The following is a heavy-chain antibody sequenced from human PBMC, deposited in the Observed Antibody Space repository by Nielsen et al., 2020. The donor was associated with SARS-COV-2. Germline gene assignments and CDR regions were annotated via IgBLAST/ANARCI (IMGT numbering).Heavy chain of an antibody. CDR3: ARARATIFGLVMSYGMDV. J-gene: IGHJ6*02. D-gene: IGHD3/OR15-3a*01. V-gene: IGHV1-2*06. Sequence: ASVKVSYKASGYTFRSYGINWVRQAPGQGLEWMGRINPYSGGTNYAQKFQGTVTMTRDASISTVYMELTSDDTAVYYCARARATIFGLVMSYGMDVWGQGTTVAVSS. CDR1: GYTFRSYG. CDR2: INPYSGGT.